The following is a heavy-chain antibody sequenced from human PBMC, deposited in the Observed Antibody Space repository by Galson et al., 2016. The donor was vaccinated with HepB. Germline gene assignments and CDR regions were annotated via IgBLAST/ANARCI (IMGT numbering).Heavy chain of an antibody. J-gene: IGHJ3*02. CDR3: ARAKMATMTLGWGAIHAFDI. D-gene: IGHD5-24*01. CDR1: GGTFSSYA. CDR2: IIPIVGIA. V-gene: IGHV1-69*10. Sequence: SVKVSCKASGGTFSSYAISWVRQAPGQGLEWMGGIIPIVGIANYAQKFQGRVTITADKSTSTAYMELSSLRSEDTAVYYCARAKMATMTLGWGAIHAFDIWGQGTMVTVSS.